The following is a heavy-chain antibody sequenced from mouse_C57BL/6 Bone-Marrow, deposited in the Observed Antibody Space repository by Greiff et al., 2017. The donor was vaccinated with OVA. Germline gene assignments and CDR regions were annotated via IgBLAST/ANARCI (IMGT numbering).Heavy chain of an antibody. D-gene: IGHD1-1*01. CDR2: SRNKANDYTT. CDR3: ARAVDYDGSSYWYFDV. V-gene: IGHV7-1*01. CDR1: GFTFSDFY. J-gene: IGHJ1*03. Sequence: EVMLVESGGGLVQSGRSLRLSCATSGFTFSDFYMEWVRQAPGKGLEWIAASRNKANDYTTEYSASVKGRFIVSRDTSQSILYLQMNALRAEDTAIYYCARAVDYDGSSYWYFDVWGTGTTGTVSS.